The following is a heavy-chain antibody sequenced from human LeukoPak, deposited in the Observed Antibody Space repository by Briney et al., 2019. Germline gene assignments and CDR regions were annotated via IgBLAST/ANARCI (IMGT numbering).Heavy chain of an antibody. CDR2: ISGSGGST. V-gene: IGHV3-23*01. Sequence: GGSLRLSCAASGFTFSSYAMSWVRQAPGKGLEWVSAISGSGGSTYYADSVKGRFTISRDNSKNTLYLQMNSLRAEDMAVYYCARIEWERLGRAFDIWGQGTMVTVSS. CDR1: GFTFSSYA. J-gene: IGHJ3*02. D-gene: IGHD1-26*01. CDR3: ARIEWERLGRAFDI.